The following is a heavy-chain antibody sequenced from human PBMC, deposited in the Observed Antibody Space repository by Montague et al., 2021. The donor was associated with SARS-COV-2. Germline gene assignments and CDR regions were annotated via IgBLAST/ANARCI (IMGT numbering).Heavy chain of an antibody. J-gene: IGHJ6*02. Sequence: SETLSLTCAVYDGSFSGYYWYWIRQPPGKGLEWIGEISYGGTTNYNTPLKSRATISLDKSKSQYSPKLTSATTAATAIYYCGRGRKVVSWFRYYDMDVWGQGTTVTVSS. D-gene: IGHD1-14*01. CDR2: ISYGGTT. CDR1: DGSFSGYY. CDR3: GRGRKVVSWFRYYDMDV. V-gene: IGHV4-34*01.